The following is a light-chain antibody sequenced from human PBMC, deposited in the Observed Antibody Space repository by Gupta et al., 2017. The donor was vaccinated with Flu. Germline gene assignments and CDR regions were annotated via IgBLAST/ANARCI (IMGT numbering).Light chain of an antibody. Sequence: SSSRTQPPSVSVASGRPAPVTWGGNNIGSKSGHWYQQKAGQAPVLVVYDDSDRTSGIPERFSGSNSGNTATLTISRVEGGDEADYYCQVWDSSSDHPVVFGGGTKLTVL. CDR3: QVWDSSSDHPVV. J-gene: IGLJ2*01. CDR1: NIGSKS. CDR2: DDS. V-gene: IGLV3-21*02.